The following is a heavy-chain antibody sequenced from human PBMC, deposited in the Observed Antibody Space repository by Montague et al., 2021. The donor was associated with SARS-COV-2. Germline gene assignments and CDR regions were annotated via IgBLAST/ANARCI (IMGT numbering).Heavy chain of an antibody. CDR3: ARGIRITMVRGVTIDY. Sequence: SLRLSCAASGFTFSSYSMNWVRQAPGKGLEWVSSISSSSSCIYYADSVKGRFTISRDNAKNSLYLQMNSLRAEDTAVYYCARGIRITMVRGVTIDYWGQGTLVTVSS. V-gene: IGHV3-21*01. D-gene: IGHD3-10*01. CDR1: GFTFSSYS. CDR2: ISSSSSCI. J-gene: IGHJ4*02.